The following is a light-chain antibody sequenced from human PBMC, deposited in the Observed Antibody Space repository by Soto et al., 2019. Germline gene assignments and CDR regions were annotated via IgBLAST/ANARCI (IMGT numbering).Light chain of an antibody. CDR1: SSDVGGYKF. CDR3: SSYTTSSTRV. CDR2: EVS. Sequence: QSALTQPASVSGSPGQSITISCTGTSSDVGGYKFVSWYQQHPGKAPKLMIYEVSNRPSGVSNRFSGSKSGNTASLTISGLQAEDEADYYCSSYTTSSTRVFGGGNKVTVL. V-gene: IGLV2-14*01. J-gene: IGLJ3*02.